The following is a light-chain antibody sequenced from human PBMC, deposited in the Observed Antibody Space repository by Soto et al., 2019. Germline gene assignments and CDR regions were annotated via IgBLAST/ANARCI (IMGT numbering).Light chain of an antibody. Sequence: DIQMTQSPSTLSASVGDRVTITCRASQSISTWLAWYQQKPGKAPNLLIYDASSLERGVPSRFSGSGSGTEFTLTISSLQPDAFATYYCQQYNSYTFGQGTKLEIK. CDR1: QSISTW. J-gene: IGKJ2*01. CDR3: QQYNSYT. CDR2: DAS. V-gene: IGKV1-5*01.